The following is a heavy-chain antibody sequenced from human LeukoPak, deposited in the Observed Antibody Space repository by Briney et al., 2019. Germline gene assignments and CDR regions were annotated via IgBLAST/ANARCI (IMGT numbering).Heavy chain of an antibody. J-gene: IGHJ5*02. CDR3: ARDHTGMTTVTTWSLDP. D-gene: IGHD4-17*01. CDR1: GYTFTGYY. Sequence: ASVKVSCKASGYTFTGYYMHWVRQAPGQGLEWMGWINPNSGGTNYAQEFQGRVTMTRDTSISTAYMELSRLRSDDTAVYYCARDHTGMTTVTTWSLDPWGQGTLVTVSS. CDR2: INPNSGGT. V-gene: IGHV1-2*02.